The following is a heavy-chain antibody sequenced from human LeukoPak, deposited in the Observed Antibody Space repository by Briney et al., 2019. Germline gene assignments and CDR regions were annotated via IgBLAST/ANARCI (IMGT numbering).Heavy chain of an antibody. V-gene: IGHV3-30*18. Sequence: PGRSLRLSCAASGFTFSSYGMHWVRQAPGKGLEWVAVISYDGSNKYYADSVEGRFTISRGNSKNTLYLQMNSLRAEDTAVYYCAKDQGRSDYWGQGTLVTVSS. CDR1: GFTFSSYG. CDR2: ISYDGSNK. CDR3: AKDQGRSDY. J-gene: IGHJ4*02.